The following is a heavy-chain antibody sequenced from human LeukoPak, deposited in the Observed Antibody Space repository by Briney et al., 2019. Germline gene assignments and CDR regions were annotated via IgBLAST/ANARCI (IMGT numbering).Heavy chain of an antibody. CDR2: IYYSGST. J-gene: IGHJ4*02. D-gene: IGHD6-19*01. CDR3: ARGPQYSSGNFDY. Sequence: SETLSLTCTVSGGSISSYYWSWIRQPPGKGLEWFGYIYYSGSTNYNPSLKSRVTISVDTSKNQFSLKLSSVTAADTAVYYCARGPQYSSGNFDYWGQGTLVTVSS. V-gene: IGHV4-59*01. CDR1: GGSISSYY.